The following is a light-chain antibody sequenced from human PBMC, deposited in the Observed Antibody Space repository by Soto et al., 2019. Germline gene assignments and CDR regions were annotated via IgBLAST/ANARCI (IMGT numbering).Light chain of an antibody. J-gene: IGKJ2*01. CDR1: QSVTDN. CDR3: XXXNNWPYT. Sequence: EIVMTQSPATLSVSPGERATLSCRASQSVTDNLAWYQQKPGQAPRLLIYGASTRATGIPARFSGSGSGTEFTLTISSLQSEXXXXXXXXXXNNWPYTFGQGTKLEIK. V-gene: IGKV3-15*01. CDR2: GAS.